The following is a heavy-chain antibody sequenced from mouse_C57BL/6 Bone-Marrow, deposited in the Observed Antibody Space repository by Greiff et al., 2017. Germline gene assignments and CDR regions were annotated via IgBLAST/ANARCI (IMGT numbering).Heavy chain of an antibody. D-gene: IGHD2-2*01. J-gene: IGHJ4*01. CDR1: GFSLSTFGMG. V-gene: IGHV8-8*01. CDR3: ARISYGYDDVYYAMDY. Sequence: QVTLKVSGPGILQPSQTLSLTCSFSGFSLSTFGMGVGWIRQPSGKGLEWLAHIWWDDDKYYNPALKSRLTISKDTSKNQVFLKIANVDTADTATYYCARISYGYDDVYYAMDYWGQGTSVTVSS. CDR2: IWWDDDK.